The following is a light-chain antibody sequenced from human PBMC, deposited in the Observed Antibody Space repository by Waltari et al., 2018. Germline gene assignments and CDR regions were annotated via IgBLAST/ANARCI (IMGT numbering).Light chain of an antibody. CDR2: VTSDGSQ. V-gene: IGLV4-69*01. J-gene: IGLJ3*02. CDR3: QTWGTGIQV. CDR1: GEYSAYA. Sequence: LVLTQSPSASASLGASVKLTCSLPGEYSAYALAWHQQQPLKGPRYLMSVTSDGSQKKGDGISARFSGSSSDVDRYLIISRLQSDDESDYFCQTWGTGIQVFGSGTKLTVL.